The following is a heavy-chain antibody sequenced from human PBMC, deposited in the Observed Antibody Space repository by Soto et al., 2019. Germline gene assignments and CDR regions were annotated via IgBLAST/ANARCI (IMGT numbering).Heavy chain of an antibody. Sequence: QVQLQESGPGLVKPSQTLSLTCTVSGGSISSGGYYWSWIRQHPGKGLEWIGSIYYRGSTYYNPSLKSRVNISVDPSKNQFSLKLSSVTAADAAVYYCARKRDYYYYYIDVWGKGTTVAVCS. D-gene: IGHD2-21*01. J-gene: IGHJ6*03. CDR3: ARKRDYYYYYIDV. V-gene: IGHV4-31*03. CDR1: GGSISSGGYY. CDR2: IYYRGST.